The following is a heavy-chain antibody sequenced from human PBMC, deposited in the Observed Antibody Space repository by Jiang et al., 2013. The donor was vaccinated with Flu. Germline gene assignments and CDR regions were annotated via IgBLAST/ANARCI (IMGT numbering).Heavy chain of an antibody. D-gene: IGHD2-15*01. CDR1: GDTFSYA. CDR2: IMPIFGTT. J-gene: IGHJ4*02. V-gene: IGHV1-69*01. CDR3: ARDTSGYGSSWFHPT. Sequence: VQLVESGAEVKKPGSSVRVSCKASGDTFSYAFSWVRQAPGQGLEWMGRIMPIFGTTNYAQKFQGRVTITADESTTTAYMELYTLRSEDTAVYFCARDTSGYGSSWFHPTWGQGTRGHRLL.